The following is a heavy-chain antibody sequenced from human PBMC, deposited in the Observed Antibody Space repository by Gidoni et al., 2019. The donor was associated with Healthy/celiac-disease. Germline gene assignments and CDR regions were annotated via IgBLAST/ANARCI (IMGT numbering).Heavy chain of an antibody. CDR1: GSTFSRYS. V-gene: IGHV3-48*01. D-gene: IGHD1-20*01. CDR2: ISSSSSTI. CDR3: ARGEVYYAFDI. J-gene: IGHJ3*02. Sequence: EVQLVESGGALVQPGGSLRLSWAASGSTFSRYSMNWVRQAPGKGLEWVSYISSSSSTIYYADSVKGRFTISRDNAKNSLYLQMNSLRAEDTAVYYCARGEVYYAFDIWGQGTMVTVSS.